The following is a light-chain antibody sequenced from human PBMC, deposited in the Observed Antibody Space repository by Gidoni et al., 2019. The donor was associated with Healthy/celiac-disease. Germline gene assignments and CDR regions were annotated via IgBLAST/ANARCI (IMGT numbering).Light chain of an antibody. CDR1: QSVSSH. CDR3: QQYNNWPMST. Sequence: EIVMTQSPATLSVSTGERATRSCRASQSVSSHLAWYQQKPGQAPSLLIYGASTRATGIPARFSGIGSGTEFTLTISSLQSEDFAVSYCQQYNNWPMSTFGQGTKLEIK. CDR2: GAS. V-gene: IGKV3-15*01. J-gene: IGKJ2*01.